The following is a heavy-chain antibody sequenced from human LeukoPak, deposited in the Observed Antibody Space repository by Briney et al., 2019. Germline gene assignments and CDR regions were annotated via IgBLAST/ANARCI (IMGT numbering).Heavy chain of an antibody. J-gene: IGHJ3*02. CDR2: ISAYNGNT. V-gene: IGHV1-18*01. D-gene: IGHD6-6*01. CDR3: ARGVEYSSSLDAFDM. CDR1: GYTFANYG. Sequence: ASVKVSCKASGYTFANYGISWVRQAPGQGLEWMGWISAYNGNTNYAQKLQGRVTMTTDTSTSTAYMELRSLRSDDTAVYYCARGVEYSSSLDAFDMWGERTIVSVSS.